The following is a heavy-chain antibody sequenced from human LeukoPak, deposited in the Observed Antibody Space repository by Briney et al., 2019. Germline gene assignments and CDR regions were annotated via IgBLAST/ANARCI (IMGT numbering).Heavy chain of an antibody. Sequence: SETLSLTCTVSGGSISSYYWSWIRQPPGKGLEWIGYISYSGSTNYNPSLKSRVTISVDTSKNQFSLKLSSVTAADTALYYCAKYYCTTTTCSYFDYWGQGALVTVSS. CDR3: AKYYCTTTTCSYFDY. D-gene: IGHD2-2*01. CDR1: GGSISSYY. CDR2: ISYSGST. V-gene: IGHV4-59*01. J-gene: IGHJ4*02.